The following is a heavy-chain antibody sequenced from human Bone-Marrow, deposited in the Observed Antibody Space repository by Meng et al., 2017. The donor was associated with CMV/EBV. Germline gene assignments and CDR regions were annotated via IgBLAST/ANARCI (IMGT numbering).Heavy chain of an antibody. D-gene: IGHD3-3*01. V-gene: IGHV4-39*07. Sequence: SETLSLTCTVSGGSISSSSYYWGWIRQPPGKGLVWIWSIYYSGSTYYNPSLKSRVTICVDTSKNQYSLKLSSVTAADTDVYYCARFAYYGYGMDVWGQGTTVTVSS. CDR2: IYYSGST. CDR3: ARFAYYGYGMDV. J-gene: IGHJ6*02. CDR1: GGSISSSSYY.